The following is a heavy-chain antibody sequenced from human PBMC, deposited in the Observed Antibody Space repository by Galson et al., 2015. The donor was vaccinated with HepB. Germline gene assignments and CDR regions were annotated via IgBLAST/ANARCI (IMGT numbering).Heavy chain of an antibody. Sequence: SVKVSCKASGYTFTSYYMHWVRQAPGQGLEWMGRINPNSGGTNYAQKFQGRVTMTRDTSISTAYMELSRLRSDDTAVYYCARGAREGGYFDYWGQGTLVTVSS. CDR2: INPNSGGT. CDR1: GYTFTSYY. D-gene: IGHD3-16*01. V-gene: IGHV1-2*06. J-gene: IGHJ4*02. CDR3: ARGAREGGYFDY.